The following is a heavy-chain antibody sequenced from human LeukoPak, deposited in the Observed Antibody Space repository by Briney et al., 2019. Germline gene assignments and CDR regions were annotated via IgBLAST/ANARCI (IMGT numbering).Heavy chain of an antibody. Sequence: ASVKVSCKASGYTFTSYGISWVRQAPGQGLEWMGWISAYNGNTNYAQELQGRVTMTTDTSTSTAYMELRSLRSDDTAVYYCARGPTSSSWYQANYYYYYGMDVWGQGTTVTVSS. V-gene: IGHV1-18*01. D-gene: IGHD6-13*01. J-gene: IGHJ6*02. CDR3: ARGPTSSSWYQANYYYYYGMDV. CDR1: GYTFTSYG. CDR2: ISAYNGNT.